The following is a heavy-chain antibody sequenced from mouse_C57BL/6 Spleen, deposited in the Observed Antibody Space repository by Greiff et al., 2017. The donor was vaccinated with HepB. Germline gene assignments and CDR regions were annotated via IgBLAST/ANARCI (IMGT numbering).Heavy chain of an antibody. J-gene: IGHJ4*01. D-gene: IGHD2-3*01. CDR2: IDPETDGT. CDR3: TSGGYYIRDY. V-gene: IGHV1-15*01. Sequence: VQLQQSGAELVRPGASVTLSCKASGYTFTDYDMHWVKQTPVHGLEWIGAIDPETDGTAYNQKFKGKAILTADKSSSTAYMELRSLTSEDSAVYYWTSGGYYIRDYWGQGTSVTVSS. CDR1: GYTFTDYD.